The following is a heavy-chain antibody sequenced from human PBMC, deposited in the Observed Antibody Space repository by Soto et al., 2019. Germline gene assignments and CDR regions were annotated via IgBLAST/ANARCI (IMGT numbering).Heavy chain of an antibody. D-gene: IGHD3-3*01. CDR2: IYHSGST. V-gene: IGHV4-30-2*01. Sequence: QLQLQESGSGLVKPSQTLSLTCAVSGGSISSGGYSWSWIRQPPGKVLEWTGYIYHSGSTYYNPSLKSRVSIPVDSSKNQFSLKRGSVTAADTAVYYCASVKGGASFGVFDYWGQGTLVTVSS. CDR1: GGSISSGGYS. CDR3: ASVKGGASFGVFDY. J-gene: IGHJ4*02.